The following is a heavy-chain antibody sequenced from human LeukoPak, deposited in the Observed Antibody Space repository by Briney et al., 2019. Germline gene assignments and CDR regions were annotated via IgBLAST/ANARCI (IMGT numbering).Heavy chain of an antibody. D-gene: IGHD5-12*01. J-gene: IGHJ2*01. CDR1: GGSISSYY. CDR3: ARDHGGYGYWYFDL. V-gene: IGHV4-59*01. Sequence: PSETLSLTCTVSGGSISSYYWSWIRQPPGKGLEWIGYIYYSGSTNYNPSLKSRVTISVDTSKNQFSLKLSSVTAADTAVYYCARDHGGYGYWYFDLWGRGTLVTVSS. CDR2: IYYSGST.